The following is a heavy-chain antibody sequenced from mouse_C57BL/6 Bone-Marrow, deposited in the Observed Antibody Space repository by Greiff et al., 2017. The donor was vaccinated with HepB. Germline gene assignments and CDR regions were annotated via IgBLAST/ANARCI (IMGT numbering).Heavy chain of an antibody. CDR1: GFTFSSYA. Sequence: EVQLVESGGGLVKPGGSLKLSCAASGFTFSSYAMSWVRQTPEKRLEWVATISDGGSYTYYPDNVKGRFTISRDNAKNNLYLQMSHLKSEDTAMYYCARAGLLLRYWGQGTLVTVSA. J-gene: IGHJ3*01. CDR3: ARAGLLLRY. V-gene: IGHV5-4*01. CDR2: ISDGGSYT. D-gene: IGHD1-1*01.